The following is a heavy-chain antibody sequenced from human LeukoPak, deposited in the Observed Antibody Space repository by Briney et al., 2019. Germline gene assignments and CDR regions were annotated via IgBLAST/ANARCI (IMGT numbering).Heavy chain of an antibody. CDR1: GGTFSSYA. D-gene: IGHD2-2*01. Sequence: ASVKVSCKASGGTFSSYAISWVRQAPGQGLKWMGGIIPIFGTANYAQKFQGRVTITADESTSTAYMELSSLRSEDTAVYYCARDTNVPAAMDYYYYMDVWGKGTTVTVSS. CDR2: IIPIFGTA. J-gene: IGHJ6*03. CDR3: ARDTNVPAAMDYYYYMDV. V-gene: IGHV1-69*13.